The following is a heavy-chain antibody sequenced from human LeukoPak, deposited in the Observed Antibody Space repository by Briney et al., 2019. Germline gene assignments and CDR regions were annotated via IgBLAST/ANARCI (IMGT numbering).Heavy chain of an antibody. CDR2: IYYSGTT. J-gene: IGHJ4*02. Sequence: SETLSLTCAVSGGSISSHYWSWLRQPPGKGLEWSGYIYYSGTTNYSPSLKSRVTISVDTSKTQFSLKLSPVTASDTAVYYCARLVGGTGYFDYWGQGALVTVSS. CDR1: GGSISSHY. V-gene: IGHV4-59*11. CDR3: ARLVGGTGYFDY. D-gene: IGHD3-9*01.